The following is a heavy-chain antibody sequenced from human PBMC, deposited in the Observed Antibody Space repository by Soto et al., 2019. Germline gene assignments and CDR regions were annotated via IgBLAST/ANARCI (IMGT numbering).Heavy chain of an antibody. D-gene: IGHD3-22*01. Sequence: PGGSLRLSCAASGFTFSSYAMHWVRQAPGKGLEWVAVISYDGSNKYYADSVKGRFTISRDNSKNTLYLQMNSLRAEDTAVYYCAKDQGYYYDSSGYPMDVWGQGTTVTVSS. CDR2: ISYDGSNK. CDR1: GFTFSSYA. V-gene: IGHV3-30-3*01. CDR3: AKDQGYYYDSSGYPMDV. J-gene: IGHJ6*02.